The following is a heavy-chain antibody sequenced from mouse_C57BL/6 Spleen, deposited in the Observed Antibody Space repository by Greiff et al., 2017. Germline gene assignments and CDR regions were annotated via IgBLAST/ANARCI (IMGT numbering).Heavy chain of an antibody. D-gene: IGHD2-5*01. CDR2: INPSNGGT. CDR1: GYTFTSYW. Sequence: QVQLQQPGTELVKPGASVKLSCKASGYTFTSYWMHWVKQRPGQGLEWIGNINPSNGGTNDTEKFKSKATLTVDKSSSTAYMQLSSLTSEDSAVYYCARGGSNYDAMDYWGQGTSVTVSS. CDR3: ARGGSNYDAMDY. J-gene: IGHJ4*01. V-gene: IGHV1-53*01.